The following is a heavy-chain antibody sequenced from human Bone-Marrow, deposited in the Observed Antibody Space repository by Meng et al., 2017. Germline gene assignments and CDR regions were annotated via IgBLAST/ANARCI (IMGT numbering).Heavy chain of an antibody. CDR3: ARAWGGSGSFYRD. D-gene: IGHD3-10*01. CDR1: GFTVSSNY. CDR2: IYSGGST. J-gene: IGHJ4*02. V-gene: IGHV3-53*01. Sequence: GGSLRLSCAASGFTVSSNYMSWVRQAPGKGLEWVSVIYSGGSTYYADSVKGRFTISRDNSKNTLYLQMNSLRAEDTAVYYCARAWGGSGSFYRDWGQGTLVTVSS.